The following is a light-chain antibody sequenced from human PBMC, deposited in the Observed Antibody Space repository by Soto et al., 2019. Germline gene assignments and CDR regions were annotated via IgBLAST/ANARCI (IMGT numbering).Light chain of an antibody. CDR3: QYYGSSPRVT. J-gene: IGKJ4*01. V-gene: IGKV3-20*01. CDR1: QSVSSTC. Sequence: EIVLTQSPCTLSVSPGERATLSCRASQSVSSTCLTWYQQKPGQAPRRLIYGASIRATGIPDRFSGSGSGTAVTLTISRLEPEDFAVYYCQYYGSSPRVTFGGGTKVEIK. CDR2: GAS.